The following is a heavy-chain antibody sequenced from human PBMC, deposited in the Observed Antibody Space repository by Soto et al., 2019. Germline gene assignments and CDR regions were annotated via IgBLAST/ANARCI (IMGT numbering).Heavy chain of an antibody. V-gene: IGHV4-31*01. CDR3: ARDGGYGAGSYRFDY. CDR2: IYYSGCT. D-gene: IGHD3-10*01. CDR1: GGSISSGGYY. J-gene: IGHJ4*02. Sequence: QVQLQESGPGLVKPSQTLSLTCTVSGGSISSGGYYWSWIRQHPGKGLEWIGYIYYSGCTSYNPSLQSTVTISIDTSKNQFSLALSSVTAADTAVYYCARDGGYGAGSYRFDYLGQGTLVTVSS.